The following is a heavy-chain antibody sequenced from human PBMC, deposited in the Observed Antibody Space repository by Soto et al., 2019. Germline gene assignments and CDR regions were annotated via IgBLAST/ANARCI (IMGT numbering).Heavy chain of an antibody. J-gene: IGHJ6*02. Sequence: VQLVESGGGLVQPGGSLILSCAASGFTFGSYGMHWVRQAPGKGLEWVAVISYDETNEHYVDSVKGRFTISRDNSKSILYLQMNRLRPEDTAVYKCAKDLRTTISDYGMDVWGQGTTVTVSS. V-gene: IGHV3-30*18. CDR3: AKDLRTTISDYGMDV. CDR1: GFTFGSYG. CDR2: ISYDETNE.